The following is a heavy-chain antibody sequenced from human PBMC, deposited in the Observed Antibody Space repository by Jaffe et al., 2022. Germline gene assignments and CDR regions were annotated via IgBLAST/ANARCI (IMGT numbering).Heavy chain of an antibody. CDR3: AKDLAARTLDY. CDR1: GFTFSSYG. CDR2: IRYDGSNK. J-gene: IGHJ4*02. V-gene: IGHV3-30*02. Sequence: QVQLVESGGGVVQPGGSLRLSCAASGFTFSSYGMHWVRQAPGKGLEWVAFIRYDGSNKYYADSVKGRFTISRDNSKNTLYLQMNSLRAEDTAVYYCAKDLAARTLDYWGQGTLVTVSS. D-gene: IGHD6-6*01.